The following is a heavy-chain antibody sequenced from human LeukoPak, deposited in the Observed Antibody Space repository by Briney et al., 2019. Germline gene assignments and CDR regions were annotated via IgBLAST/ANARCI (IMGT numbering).Heavy chain of an antibody. CDR1: GGPISSGSYY. Sequence: SETLSLTCTVSGGPISSGSYYWGWIRQPPGKGLEWIGSIYYSGSAYYNPSLKSRVTISVDTSKNQFSLKLSSVTAADTAVYYCARIAAAGTSFDYWGQGTLVTVSS. V-gene: IGHV4-39*01. D-gene: IGHD6-13*01. CDR2: IYYSGSA. CDR3: ARIAAAGTSFDY. J-gene: IGHJ4*02.